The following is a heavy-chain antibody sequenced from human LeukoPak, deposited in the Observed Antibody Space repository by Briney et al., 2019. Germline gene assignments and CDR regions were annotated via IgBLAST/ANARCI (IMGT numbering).Heavy chain of an antibody. V-gene: IGHV4-59*08. D-gene: IGHD2-21*01. J-gene: IGHJ6*02. Sequence: KSSETLSLTCTVSGGSINSYYWSWVRQPPGKGLEWIGYIYYGGNTDYNPSLKSRVTISIDTSKKFFSLKLTSVTAADTAVYYCARQGYLDYYDMDVWGQGTTVTVSS. CDR2: IYYGGNT. CDR3: ARQGYLDYYDMDV. CDR1: GGSINSYY.